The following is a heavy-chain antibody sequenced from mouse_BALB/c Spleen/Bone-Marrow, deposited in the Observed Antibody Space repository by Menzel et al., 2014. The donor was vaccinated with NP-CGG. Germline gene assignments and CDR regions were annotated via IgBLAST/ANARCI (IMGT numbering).Heavy chain of an antibody. CDR1: GYTFTSYW. J-gene: IGHJ3*01. CDR3: ARTWEFAY. Sequence: VQLQESGAELARPGASVKLSCKASGYTFTSYWMQWVKQRPGQGLEWIGAIYPGDGDTRYTQKFKGKATLTADKSSSPAYMQLSSLASEDSAVYYCARTWEFAYWGQGTLVTVSA. CDR2: IYPGDGDT. D-gene: IGHD4-1*01. V-gene: IGHV1-87*01.